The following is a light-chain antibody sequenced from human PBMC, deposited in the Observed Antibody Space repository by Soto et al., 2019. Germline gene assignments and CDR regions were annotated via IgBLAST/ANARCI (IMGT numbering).Light chain of an antibody. CDR3: CSYAGAYTFA. Sequence: QSALTQPRSVSGSPGQSVTISCTGTSSDVGYYNYVSWYQQHPGIAPKLIIYDVSERPSGVPDRFSGSKTGNTASLIISGLQAEDEADYYCCSYAGAYTFAFGGGTKVTVL. V-gene: IGLV2-11*01. CDR2: DVS. CDR1: SSDVGYYNY. J-gene: IGLJ3*02.